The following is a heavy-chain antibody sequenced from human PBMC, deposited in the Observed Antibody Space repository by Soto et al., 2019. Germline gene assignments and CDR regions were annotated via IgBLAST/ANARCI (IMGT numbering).Heavy chain of an antibody. V-gene: IGHV4-30-2*01. D-gene: IGHD3-16*01. CDR3: ASDLLGGFDY. CDR1: GGSISSGGYS. CDR2: IYHSGST. Sequence: LSLTCAVSGGSISSGGYSWSWIRQPPGKGLEWIGYIYHSGSTYYNPSLKSRVTISVDRSKNQFSLKLSSVTAADTAVYYCASDLLGGFDYWGQGTLVTVSS. J-gene: IGHJ4*02.